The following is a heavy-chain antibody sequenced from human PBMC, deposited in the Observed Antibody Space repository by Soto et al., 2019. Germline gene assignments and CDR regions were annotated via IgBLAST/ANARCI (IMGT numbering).Heavy chain of an antibody. CDR2: IKSKTDGGTT. J-gene: IGHJ4*02. D-gene: IGHD5-18*01. V-gene: IGHV3-15*07. CDR1: GFTFSNAW. CDR3: TTVVISAMVTVDFDY. Sequence: PGGSLRLSCAASGFTFSNAWMNWVRQAPGKGLEWVGRIKSKTDGGTTDYAAPVKGRFTISRDDSKNTLYLQMNSLKTEDTAVYYCTTVVISAMVTVDFDYWGQGTLVTVSS.